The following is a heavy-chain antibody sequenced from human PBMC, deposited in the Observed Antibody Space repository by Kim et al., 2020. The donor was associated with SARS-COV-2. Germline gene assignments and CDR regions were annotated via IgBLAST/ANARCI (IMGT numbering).Heavy chain of an antibody. V-gene: IGHV3-74*01. J-gene: IGHJ5*02. Sequence: YAESVKGRFTIARDNAKNTVYLQMSSLRGEDTAVYHCARKDCSGGSCAFDPWGQGTLVTVSS. CDR3: ARKDCSGGSCAFDP. D-gene: IGHD2-15*01.